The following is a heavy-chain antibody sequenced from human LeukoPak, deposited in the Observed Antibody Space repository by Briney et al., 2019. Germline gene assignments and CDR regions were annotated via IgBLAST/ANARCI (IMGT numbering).Heavy chain of an antibody. V-gene: IGHV3-23*01. CDR1: GFIFTSYA. D-gene: IGHD3-10*01. J-gene: IGHJ4*02. Sequence: PGGSLRLSCAASGFIFTSYAMTWVRQAPGKGLEWVSTISGGGVTTNYADSVKGRFTVSRDNSKNTLYLQMNSLRAEDTAVYYCAKRVYGYLDYWGQGTLVTVSS. CDR3: AKRVYGYLDY. CDR2: ISGGGVTT.